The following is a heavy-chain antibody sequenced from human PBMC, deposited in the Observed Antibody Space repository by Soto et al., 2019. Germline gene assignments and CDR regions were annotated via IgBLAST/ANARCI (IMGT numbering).Heavy chain of an antibody. Sequence: PGGSLRLSCAASGFTVSSNYMSWVRQAPGKGLEWVSVIYSGGSTYYADSVKGRFTISRDNSKNTLYLQMNSLRAEDTAVYYCARARSYYDILTGYPRHFDYWGQGTLVTVSS. CDR1: GFTVSSNY. D-gene: IGHD3-9*01. J-gene: IGHJ4*02. CDR3: ARARSYYDILTGYPRHFDY. V-gene: IGHV3-66*01. CDR2: IYSGGST.